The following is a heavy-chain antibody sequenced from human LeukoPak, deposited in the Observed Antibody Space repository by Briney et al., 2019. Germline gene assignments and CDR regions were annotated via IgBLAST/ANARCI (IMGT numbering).Heavy chain of an antibody. V-gene: IGHV3-11*04. J-gene: IGHJ3*02. CDR1: GFTFSDYY. Sequence: GGSLRLSCAASGFTFSDYYMSWIRQAPGKGLEWVSYISSSGSTIYYADSVKGRFTISRDNAKNSLYLQMNSLRAEDTAVYYCARDLDYGDYLDAFDIWGQGTMVTVSS. D-gene: IGHD4-17*01. CDR3: ARDLDYGDYLDAFDI. CDR2: ISSSGSTI.